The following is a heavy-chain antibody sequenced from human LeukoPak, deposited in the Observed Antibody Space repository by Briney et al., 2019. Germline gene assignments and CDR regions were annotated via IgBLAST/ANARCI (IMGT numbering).Heavy chain of an antibody. J-gene: IGHJ3*02. Sequence: GGSLRLSCAASGFTFSSYWMSWVRQAPGKGLEWVTNIKQDGSETYYVDSVKGRFTVSRDNAKNSLYLQMNSLRDEDTAVYYCARIDDAFDIWGQGTMVSVSS. CDR1: GFTFSSYW. V-gene: IGHV3-7*01. CDR2: IKQDGSET. CDR3: ARIDDAFDI.